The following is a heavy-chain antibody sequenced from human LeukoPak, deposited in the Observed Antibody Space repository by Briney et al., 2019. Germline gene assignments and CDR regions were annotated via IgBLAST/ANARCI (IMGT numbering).Heavy chain of an antibody. CDR3: AKDHHDYGDYVPYFDY. D-gene: IGHD4-17*01. Sequence: AGGSLRLSCAASGFTFSSYAMSWVRQAPGRGLEWVSAISGSGGSTYYADSVKGRFTISRDNSKNTLYLQMNSLRAEDTAVYYCAKDHHDYGDYVPYFDYWCQGTLVTVSS. V-gene: IGHV3-23*01. CDR2: ISGSGGST. J-gene: IGHJ4*02. CDR1: GFTFSSYA.